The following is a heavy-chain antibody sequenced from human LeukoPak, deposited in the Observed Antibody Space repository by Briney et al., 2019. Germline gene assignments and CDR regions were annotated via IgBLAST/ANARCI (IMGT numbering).Heavy chain of an antibody. CDR1: GFTFSDYY. CDR2: ISSSGNTI. CDR3: AREGIWQQLDGYYFDY. V-gene: IGHV3-11*04. Sequence: GGSLRLSCAASGFTFSDYYMSWIRQAPGKGLEWVSYISSSGNTIYYAYSVKGRFTISRDNAKNSLCLQMNSLRAEDTAVYYCAREGIWQQLDGYYFDYWGQGTLVTVSS. J-gene: IGHJ4*02. D-gene: IGHD6-13*01.